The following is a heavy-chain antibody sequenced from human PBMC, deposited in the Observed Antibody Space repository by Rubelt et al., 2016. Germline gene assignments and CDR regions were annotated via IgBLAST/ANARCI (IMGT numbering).Heavy chain of an antibody. Sequence: GGSLRLSCAASGFTFSSYSMNWVRQAPGKGLEWVSSISSSSSYTYYADSVKGRFTISRDNSRNTLFLQMNSLRAEDTAIYYCAKEGRIAAAGISYYYGMDVWGQGTTVTVSS. V-gene: IGHV3-21*04. D-gene: IGHD6-13*01. CDR1: GFTFSSYS. J-gene: IGHJ6*02. CDR3: AKEGRIAAAGISYYYGMDV. CDR2: ISSSSSYT.